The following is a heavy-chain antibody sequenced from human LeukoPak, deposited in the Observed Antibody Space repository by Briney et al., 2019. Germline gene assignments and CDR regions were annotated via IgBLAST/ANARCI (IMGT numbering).Heavy chain of an antibody. Sequence: QSGGSLRLSCAASGFTVSSNYMSWVRQAPGKGLEWVSVIYSGGSTYYADSVKGRFTISRDNSKNTLYLQMNSLRAEDTAAYYCARYPGGSYFGYFDYWGQGTLVTVSS. V-gene: IGHV3-66*01. CDR2: IYSGGST. J-gene: IGHJ4*02. CDR1: GFTVSSNY. D-gene: IGHD1-26*01. CDR3: ARYPGGSYFGYFDY.